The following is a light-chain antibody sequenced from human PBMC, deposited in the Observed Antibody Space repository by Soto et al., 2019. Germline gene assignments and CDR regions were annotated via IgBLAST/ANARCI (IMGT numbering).Light chain of an antibody. V-gene: IGKV1-39*01. Sequence: QVTQSPSFLSASVGDTITITCRTSQGIVNYLNWYQHKSGQPPKILLFDTSTLARGVPPRFSGSGSGSLFTLTIDSLQPEDFATYYCQQSYNPPYTFGQGT. CDR3: QQSYNPPYT. CDR2: DTS. CDR1: QGIVNY. J-gene: IGKJ2*01.